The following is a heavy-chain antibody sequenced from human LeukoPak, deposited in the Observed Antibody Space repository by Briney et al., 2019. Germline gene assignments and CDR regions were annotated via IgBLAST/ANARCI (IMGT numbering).Heavy chain of an antibody. D-gene: IGHD3-22*01. J-gene: IGHJ4*02. V-gene: IGHV3-23*01. CDR2: ISGSGGST. CDR1: GFTFSSYA. CDR3: AKDPNYYDSSGYYGY. Sequence: GGSLRLSCAASGFTFSSYAMSWVRQAPGKGLEWVSAISGSGGSTYYADSVKGRFTISGDNSKNTLYLQMNSLRAEDTAVYYCAKDPNYYDSSGYYGYWGQGTLVTVSS.